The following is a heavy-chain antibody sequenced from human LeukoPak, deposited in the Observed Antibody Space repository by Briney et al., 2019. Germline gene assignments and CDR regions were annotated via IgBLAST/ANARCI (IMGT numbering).Heavy chain of an antibody. D-gene: IGHD5-12*01. Sequence: GGSLRLSCAASGSTFSSYAMSWVRQAPGKGLELVSAISGSGGSTYYADSVKGRFTISRDNSKNSLYLQMNSLRAEDTALYYCAKDDVDIVATTTFDYWGQGTLVTVSS. CDR3: AKDDVDIVATTTFDY. CDR1: GSTFSSYA. CDR2: ISGSGGST. V-gene: IGHV3-23*01. J-gene: IGHJ4*02.